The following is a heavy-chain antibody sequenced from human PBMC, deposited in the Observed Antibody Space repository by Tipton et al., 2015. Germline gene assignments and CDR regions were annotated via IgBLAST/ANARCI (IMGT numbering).Heavy chain of an antibody. D-gene: IGHD3-3*01. CDR2: MHHTGDT. CDR3: ARDVGVSGYGMDV. V-gene: IGHV4-59*02. Sequence: LSLTCTVSGGSVSSFYWAWIRQPPGKGLEWIAYMHHTGDTNYNPSLKSRVTISLDTSKNQFSLKLSSVTAADTAVYYCARDVGVSGYGMDVWGQGTTATVSS. J-gene: IGHJ6*02. CDR1: GGSVSSFY.